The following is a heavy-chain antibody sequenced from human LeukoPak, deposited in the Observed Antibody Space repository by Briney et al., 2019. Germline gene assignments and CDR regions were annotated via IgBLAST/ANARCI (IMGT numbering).Heavy chain of an antibody. J-gene: IGHJ4*02. CDR2: ISCSGIT. V-gene: IGHV4-61*01. D-gene: IGHD7-27*01. Sequence: SETLSLTCTVSGGSISSSSYYWSWIRQPPGKGLEWIGYISCSGITNYNPSLKSRVTISLDTSKNQFSLKLTSVTAADTAVYYCATAWGYFDYWGQGALVTVSS. CDR3: ATAWGYFDY. CDR1: GGSISSSSYY.